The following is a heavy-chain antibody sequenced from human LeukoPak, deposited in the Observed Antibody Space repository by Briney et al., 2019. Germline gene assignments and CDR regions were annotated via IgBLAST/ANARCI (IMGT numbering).Heavy chain of an antibody. J-gene: IGHJ4*02. V-gene: IGHV3-74*01. CDR1: GFTFTSYW. CDR3: ARAYQTLPAGY. D-gene: IGHD2-2*01. Sequence: GGSLRLSCAASGFTFTSYWMHWVRQAPGKGLVWVSRINVDGSSTTYADSVEGRFTISRDNAKNTLYLQMNSLRVEDTAVYFCARAYQTLPAGYWGQGTLVTVSS. CDR2: INVDGSST.